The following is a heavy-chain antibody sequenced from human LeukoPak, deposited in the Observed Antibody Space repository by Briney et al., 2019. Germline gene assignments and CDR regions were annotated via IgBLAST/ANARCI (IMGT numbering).Heavy chain of an antibody. V-gene: IGHV5-51*01. Sequence: GESLKISCKGSGYNFSNYGIGWVRQMPGKGLEWMGLIDPGDSHAIYSPSFQGQVTISADKSISTAYLQWNSLKASDTAMYYCARHVVGGPVAGLGYWGQGTLVTVSS. CDR2: IDPGDSHA. CDR1: GYNFSNYG. J-gene: IGHJ4*02. CDR3: ARHVVGGPVAGLGY. D-gene: IGHD6-19*01.